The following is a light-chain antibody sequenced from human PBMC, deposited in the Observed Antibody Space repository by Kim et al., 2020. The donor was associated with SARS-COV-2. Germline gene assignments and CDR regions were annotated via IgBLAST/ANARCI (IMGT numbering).Light chain of an antibody. CDR3: SSYTSSDTYV. CDR2: DVS. J-gene: IGLJ1*01. Sequence: GQSITISCTGTSSDVGGYNDVSWYQQHPGKAPKIMIYDVSKGPSGVSNRFSGSKSGNTASLTISGLQAEDEADYYCSSYTSSDTYVFGTGTKVTVL. V-gene: IGLV2-14*04. CDR1: SSDVGGYND.